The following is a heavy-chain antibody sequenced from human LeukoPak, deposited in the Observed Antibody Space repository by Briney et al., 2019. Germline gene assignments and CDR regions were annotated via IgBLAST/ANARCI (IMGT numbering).Heavy chain of an antibody. D-gene: IGHD3-22*01. CDR2: INWNGGTA. J-gene: IGHJ4*02. CDR3: ARNFGGGDRSGPFY. V-gene: IGHV3-20*04. Sequence: PGGSLRLSCAASGFTFNDYGLSGVRQAPGKGLEWVSGINWNGGTAGYADSGRGRFTISRDNAKNSLYLQMNSLRAEDTAFYYCARNFGGGDRSGPFYWGQGTLVTVSS. CDR1: GFTFNDYG.